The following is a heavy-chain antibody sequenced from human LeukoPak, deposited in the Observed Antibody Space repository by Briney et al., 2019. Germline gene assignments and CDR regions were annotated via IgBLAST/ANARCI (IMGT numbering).Heavy chain of an antibody. V-gene: IGHV4-34*01. CDR2: INHSGST. Sequence: SEALSLTCAVYGGSFSGYYWSWIRQPPGKGLEWIGEINHSGSTNYNPSLKSRVTISVDTSKNQFSLKLSSVTAADTAVYYCAVGAAANWGQGTLVTVSS. CDR1: GGSFSGYY. J-gene: IGHJ4*02. D-gene: IGHD6-13*01. CDR3: AVGAAAN.